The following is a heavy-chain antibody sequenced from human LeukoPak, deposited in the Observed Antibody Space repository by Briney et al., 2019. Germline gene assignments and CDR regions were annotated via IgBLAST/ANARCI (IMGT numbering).Heavy chain of an antibody. Sequence: ASVKLSCKASGYTFTGYYMHWVRQAPGQGLQWMGWINPNSGSTNYAQKFQGRVTMTRDTSISTAYMELSRLRSDDTALYYCARASLPALRFLEWLPFNWGQGTLVTVSS. D-gene: IGHD3-3*01. CDR2: INPNSGST. CDR1: GYTFTGYY. CDR3: ARASLPALRFLEWLPFN. J-gene: IGHJ4*02. V-gene: IGHV1-2*02.